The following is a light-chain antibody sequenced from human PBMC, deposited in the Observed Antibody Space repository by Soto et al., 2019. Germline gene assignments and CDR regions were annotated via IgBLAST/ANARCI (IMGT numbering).Light chain of an antibody. Sequence: QSALTQPASVSGSPGQSITISCTGTSSDVGDYNYVSWYQQHPGKAPKLMIYDVSNRPSGVSNRFSGPKSGNTASLTISGLKAEDESDYYCSSYTSSTTVVFGGGTKLTVL. J-gene: IGLJ2*01. CDR3: SSYTSSTTVV. CDR1: SSDVGDYNY. V-gene: IGLV2-14*01. CDR2: DVS.